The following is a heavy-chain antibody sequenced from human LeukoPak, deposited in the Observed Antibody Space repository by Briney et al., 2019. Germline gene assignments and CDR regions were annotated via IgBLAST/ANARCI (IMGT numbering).Heavy chain of an antibody. CDR1: GFTFSSYW. J-gene: IGHJ4*02. D-gene: IGHD3-22*01. Sequence: GGSLRLSCAASGFTFSSYWMSWVRQAPGKGLEWVANIKQDGSEKYYVDSVKGRFTISRDNAKNSLYLQMNSLRDEDTAVYYCAREWFYDSSGYYVYWGQGTLVTVSS. V-gene: IGHV3-7*01. CDR2: IKQDGSEK. CDR3: AREWFYDSSGYYVY.